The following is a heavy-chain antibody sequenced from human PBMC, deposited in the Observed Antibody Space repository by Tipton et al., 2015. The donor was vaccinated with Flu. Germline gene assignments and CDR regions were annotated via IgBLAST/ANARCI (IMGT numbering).Heavy chain of an antibody. J-gene: IGHJ4*02. Sequence: TLSLTCTVSGGSINSTTYYWGWVRQPPGKGLEWIATVFHSGLTYYNPSLKSRVTMSVDTSKNQFSLKLSSVTVADTAVYYCARDYLLGDLSFFDNWGQGTLVTVSS. CDR1: GGSINSTTYY. D-gene: IGHD3-16*02. CDR3: ARDYLLGDLSFFDN. CDR2: VFHSGLT. V-gene: IGHV4-39*07.